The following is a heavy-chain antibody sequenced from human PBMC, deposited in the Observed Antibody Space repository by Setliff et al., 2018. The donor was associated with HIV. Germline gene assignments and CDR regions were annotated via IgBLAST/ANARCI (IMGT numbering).Heavy chain of an antibody. CDR2: IYHSGST. CDR1: GGSIRTGAYY. V-gene: IGHV4-38-2*02. D-gene: IGHD2-2*01. CDR3: ASSPAWRSDFGLHTFDY. Sequence: PSETLSLTCTVSGGSIRTGAYYWGWIRKPPGKGLEWIGSIYHSGSTYDSPSLKSRVTMSADTSKNQFSLKLSSVTAADTAVYYCASSPAWRSDFGLHTFDYWGQGTLVTVSS. J-gene: IGHJ4*02.